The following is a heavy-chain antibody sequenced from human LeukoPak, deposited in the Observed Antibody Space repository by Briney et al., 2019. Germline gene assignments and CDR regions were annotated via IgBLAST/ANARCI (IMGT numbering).Heavy chain of an antibody. J-gene: IGHJ4*02. CDR3: ARGADVVVTAIPDDDFDY. Sequence: ASVNVSCKASGYTFTSYAMHWVRQAPGQRLEWMGWINAGNGNTKYSQKFQGRVTITRDTSASTAYMELSSLRSEDTAVYYCARGADVVVTAIPDDDFDYWGQGTLVTVSS. V-gene: IGHV1-3*01. D-gene: IGHD2-21*02. CDR1: GYTFTSYA. CDR2: INAGNGNT.